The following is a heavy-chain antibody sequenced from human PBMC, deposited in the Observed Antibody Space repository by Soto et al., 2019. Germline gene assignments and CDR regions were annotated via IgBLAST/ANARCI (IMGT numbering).Heavy chain of an antibody. CDR2: MNPNSGNT. D-gene: IGHD2-15*01. CDR1: GYTFTSYD. J-gene: IGHJ6*03. Sequence: ASVKVSCKASGYTFTSYDINWVRQATGQGLEWMGWMNPNSGNTGYAQKFQGRVTMTRNTSISTAYMELGSLRSEDTAVYYCARVSTYCSGGSCYSENYYHYMDVWGKGTTVTVSS. V-gene: IGHV1-8*01. CDR3: ARVSTYCSGGSCYSENYYHYMDV.